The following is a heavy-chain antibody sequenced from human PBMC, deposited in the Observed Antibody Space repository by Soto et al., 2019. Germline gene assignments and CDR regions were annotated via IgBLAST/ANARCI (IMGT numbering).Heavy chain of an antibody. J-gene: IGHJ4*02. CDR3: AKDRVGGTFYTPLGF. CDR2: ITYDGSNK. V-gene: IGHV3-30*18. D-gene: IGHD1-7*01. CDR1: GFNFDNYG. Sequence: QVQLVESGGGVVQPGGSLILSCQASGFNFDNYGMHWVRQAPGKGLEWVAVITYDGSNKYYADSVKGRFTISRDNSKNTLSLHLNTLKPEDTAVYHCAKDRVGGTFYTPLGFWGQGTLVTVSS.